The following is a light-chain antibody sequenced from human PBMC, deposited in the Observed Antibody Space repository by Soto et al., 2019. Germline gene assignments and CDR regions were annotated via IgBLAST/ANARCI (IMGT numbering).Light chain of an antibody. Sequence: EIVMTQSPATLSVSPGERATLSCRASQSVSSNLAWYQQKPGQAPRLLIYGASTRATGIPARFSGSGSGTEFTLTISSLQSEDFAVYHCQQYNNWPPRVTFGPGTKVDI. CDR1: QSVSSN. V-gene: IGKV3-15*01. J-gene: IGKJ3*01. CDR3: QQYNNWPPRVT. CDR2: GAS.